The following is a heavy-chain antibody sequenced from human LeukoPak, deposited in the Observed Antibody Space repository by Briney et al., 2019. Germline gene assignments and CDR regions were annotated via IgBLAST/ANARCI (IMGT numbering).Heavy chain of an antibody. CDR2: IYYSGST. Sequence: SETLSLTCTVSGGSISSSSYYWGYIRQSPGKGLEWIGSIYYSGSTYYNPSLKSRVTISVDTSKNQFSLKLSSVTAADTAVYYCARQTQAPRPRDFDYWGQGTLVTVSS. CDR3: ARQTQAPRPRDFDY. CDR1: GGSISSSSYY. V-gene: IGHV4-39*01. J-gene: IGHJ4*02.